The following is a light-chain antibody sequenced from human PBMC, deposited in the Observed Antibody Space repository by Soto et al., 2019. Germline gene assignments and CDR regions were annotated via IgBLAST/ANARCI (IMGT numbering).Light chain of an antibody. V-gene: IGLV1-51*01. CDR1: RSNLGNNY. Sequence: QSVLTQPPSVSAAPGQKVTISCYGRRSNLGNNYVSWYQQLPGTAPKLLIYDNNKRPSGIPDRLSGSKSGTSDTLGITVHQTGDEVDYYCGIWDSSLSAGYVFGTGTKLTVL. CDR2: DNN. CDR3: GIWDSSLSAGYV. J-gene: IGLJ1*01.